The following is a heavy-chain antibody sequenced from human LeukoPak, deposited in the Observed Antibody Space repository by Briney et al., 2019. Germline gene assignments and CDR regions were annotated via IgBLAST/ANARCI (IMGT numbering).Heavy chain of an antibody. Sequence: SQTLSLTCTVSGVSISSGDYYWSWIRQPPGKGLEWVGYIYYSGSTYYNPSLKSRVTISVDTSKNQFSLKLSSVTAADTAVYYCAREGVTMVRGVTRDAFDIWGQGTMVTVSS. CDR3: AREGVTMVRGVTRDAFDI. V-gene: IGHV4-30-4*08. J-gene: IGHJ3*02. D-gene: IGHD3-10*01. CDR2: IYYSGST. CDR1: GVSISSGDYY.